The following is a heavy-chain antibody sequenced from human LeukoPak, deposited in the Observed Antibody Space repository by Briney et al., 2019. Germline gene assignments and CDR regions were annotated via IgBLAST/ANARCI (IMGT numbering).Heavy chain of an antibody. CDR3: ARQRGMTTVLNWYFDL. CDR2: IYHSGST. J-gene: IGHJ2*01. V-gene: IGHV4-30-2*01. D-gene: IGHD4-11*01. CDR1: GGSISGSSYY. Sequence: TASETLSLTCTVSGGSISGSSYYWGWIRQPPGKGLEWIGYIYHSGSTYYNPSLKSRVTISVDRSKNQFSLKLSSVTAADTAVYYCARQRGMTTVLNWYFDLWGRGTLVTVSS.